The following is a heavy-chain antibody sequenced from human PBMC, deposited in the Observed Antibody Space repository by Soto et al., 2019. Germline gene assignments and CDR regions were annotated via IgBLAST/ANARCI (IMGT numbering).Heavy chain of an antibody. V-gene: IGHV3-30-3*01. CDR1: GLILKDYA. CDR3: TRDDA. Sequence: PXECLRLSCRASGLILKDYALHWVRQAPGKGLEWVSVISYDGSGQYYSDSVKGRFTISRDNSKNTLYLQMSSLRPEDTDVYYCTRDDACGQGIRVTGSS. J-gene: IGHJ5*02. CDR2: ISYDGSGQ.